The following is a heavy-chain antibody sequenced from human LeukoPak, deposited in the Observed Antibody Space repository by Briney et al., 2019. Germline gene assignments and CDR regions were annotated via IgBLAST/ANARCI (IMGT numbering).Heavy chain of an antibody. Sequence: ASVKVSCRASGYTFTSYGISWVRQAPGQGLEWMGWISTYNGNTNYAQKLQGRVTMTTDTSTSTAYMELRSLRSDDTAVYYCARVGPLALIVVVITEDDAFDIWGQGTTVTVSS. J-gene: IGHJ3*02. D-gene: IGHD3-22*01. CDR1: GYTFTSYG. CDR2: ISTYNGNT. CDR3: ARVGPLALIVVVITEDDAFDI. V-gene: IGHV1-18*01.